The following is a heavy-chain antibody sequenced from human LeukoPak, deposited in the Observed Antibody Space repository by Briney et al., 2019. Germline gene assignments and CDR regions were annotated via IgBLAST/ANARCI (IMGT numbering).Heavy chain of an antibody. V-gene: IGHV1-58*01. J-gene: IGHJ6*02. D-gene: IGHD3-3*01. CDR1: GFTFTSSA. Sequence: SVTVSCKASGFTFTSSAVQWVRQARGQRLEWIGWIVVGSGNTNYAQKFQERVTITRDMSTSTAYMELSSLRSEDTAVYYCAADVTSRTYYDFWSGPTSYGMDVWGQGTTVTVSS. CDR3: AADVTSRTYYDFWSGPTSYGMDV. CDR2: IVVGSGNT.